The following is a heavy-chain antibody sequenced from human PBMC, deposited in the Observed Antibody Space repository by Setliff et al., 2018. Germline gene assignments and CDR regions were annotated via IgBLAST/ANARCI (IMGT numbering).Heavy chain of an antibody. CDR2: INHSGST. Sequence: SETLSLTCAVYGGSFSTYYWIWIRQPPGKGLEWIGEINHSGSTNYNPSLKSRVTISVGTSKNQFSLKLSSVTAADTALYYCARARSIAAADTFDYWGQGTLVTVSS. CDR1: GGSFSTYY. J-gene: IGHJ4*01. D-gene: IGHD6-13*01. V-gene: IGHV4-34*01. CDR3: ARARSIAAADTFDY.